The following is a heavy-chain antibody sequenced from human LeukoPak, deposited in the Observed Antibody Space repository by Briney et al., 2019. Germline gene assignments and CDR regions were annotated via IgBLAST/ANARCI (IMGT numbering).Heavy chain of an antibody. CDR3: AKGYMLLGYFDY. D-gene: IGHD3-16*01. CDR1: GFTFSGYA. CDR2: ISGSGGST. J-gene: IGHJ4*02. Sequence: GGSLRLSCAASGFTFSGYAMSWVRQAPGKGLEWVSAISGSGGSTYYADSVKGRFTISRDNSKHTLYLQMNSLRAEDTAVYYCAKGYMLLGYFDYWGQGTLVTVSS. V-gene: IGHV3-23*01.